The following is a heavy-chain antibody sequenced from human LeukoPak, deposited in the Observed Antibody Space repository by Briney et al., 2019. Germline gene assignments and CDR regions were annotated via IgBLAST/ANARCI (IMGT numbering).Heavy chain of an antibody. J-gene: IGHJ4*02. CDR2: ISYDGSNK. CDR3: ARDIAAAGN. Sequence: GGSLRLSCAASGFTFSRKGMHWVRQARGKGLEWVAVISYDGSNKYYADSVKGRFTISRDNSKNTLYLQMNSLRAEDTAVYYCARDIAAAGNWGQGTLVTVSS. D-gene: IGHD6-13*01. V-gene: IGHV3-30*19. CDR1: GFTFSRKG.